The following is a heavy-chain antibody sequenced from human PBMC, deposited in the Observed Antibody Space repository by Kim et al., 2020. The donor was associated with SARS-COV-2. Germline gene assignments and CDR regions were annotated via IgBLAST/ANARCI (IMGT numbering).Heavy chain of an antibody. D-gene: IGHD4-17*01. CDR1: GGSISSGSYY. CDR2: IYTSGST. V-gene: IGHV4-61*02. J-gene: IGHJ2*01. Sequence: SETLSLTCAVSGGSISSGSYYWSWIRQPAGKGLEWSGRIYTSGSTNYNPSLKRQVTISVDTSKNQFSLKLSSVTAADTAVYYCASPTVTTGWWYFDLWGRGTLVTVSS. CDR3: ASPTVTTGWWYFDL.